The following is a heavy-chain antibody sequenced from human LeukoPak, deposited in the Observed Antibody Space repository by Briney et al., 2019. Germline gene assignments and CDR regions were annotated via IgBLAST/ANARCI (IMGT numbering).Heavy chain of an antibody. V-gene: IGHV3-7*03. CDR1: GFTLSSYW. CDR2: IKQDGSEK. Sequence: GGSLRLSCAASGFTLSSYWMSWVRQAPGKGLELVANIKQDGSEKYYVDSVKGRFAISRDNAKNSLYLQMNSLRAEDTAVCYCARDRPRYCSSTSCYDYYYYGMDVWGQGTTVTVSS. D-gene: IGHD2-2*01. J-gene: IGHJ6*02. CDR3: ARDRPRYCSSTSCYDYYYYGMDV.